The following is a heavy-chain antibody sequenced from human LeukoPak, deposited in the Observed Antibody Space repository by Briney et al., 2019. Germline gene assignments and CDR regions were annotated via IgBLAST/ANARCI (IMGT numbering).Heavy chain of an antibody. Sequence: GGSLRLSCAASGFTFSSYSMNWFRQAPGKGLEWVSYISSSSSTIYYADSVKGRFTISRDNAKNSLYLQMNSLRVADTAVYYCASFETVAAKPFDYWGQGTLVTVSS. V-gene: IGHV3-48*04. J-gene: IGHJ4*02. CDR2: ISSSSSTI. CDR1: GFTFSSYS. CDR3: ASFETVAAKPFDY. D-gene: IGHD6-19*01.